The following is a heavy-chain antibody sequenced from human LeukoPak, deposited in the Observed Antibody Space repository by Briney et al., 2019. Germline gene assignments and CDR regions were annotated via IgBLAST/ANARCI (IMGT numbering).Heavy chain of an antibody. CDR3: ARDRFNSSGWYFFDY. J-gene: IGHJ4*02. CDR2: ISSSSSTI. D-gene: IGHD6-19*01. V-gene: IGHV3-48*02. CDR1: GFTFSSYS. Sequence: GGSLRLSCAASGFTFSSYSMNWVRQAPGKGLEWVSYISSSSSTIYYADSVKGRFTISRDNAKNSLYLQMNSLRDEDTAVYYCARDRFNSSGWYFFDYWGQGTLVTGSS.